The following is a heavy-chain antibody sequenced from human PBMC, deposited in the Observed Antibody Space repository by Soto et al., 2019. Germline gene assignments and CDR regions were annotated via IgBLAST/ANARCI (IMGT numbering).Heavy chain of an antibody. Sequence: SGGSLRLSCAASGFTFSSHTTNRVRQAPGKGLEWVSYISSSSSTTYYADSVKGRFTISRDNAKNTLYLQMNSLRAEDTAVYYCALSMVRGPNWFDPWGQGTLVTVSS. V-gene: IGHV3-48*01. CDR2: ISSSSSTT. CDR1: GFTFSSHT. J-gene: IGHJ5*02. CDR3: ALSMVRGPNWFDP. D-gene: IGHD3-10*01.